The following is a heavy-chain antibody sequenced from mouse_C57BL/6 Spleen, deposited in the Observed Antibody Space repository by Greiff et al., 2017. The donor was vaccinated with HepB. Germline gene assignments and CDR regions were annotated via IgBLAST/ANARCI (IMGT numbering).Heavy chain of an antibody. V-gene: IGHV1-63*01. J-gene: IGHJ2*01. Sequence: VQLKESGAELVRPGTSVKMSCKASGYTFTNYWIGWAKQRPGHGLEWIGDIYPGGGYTNYNEKFKGKATLTADKSSSTAYMQFSSLTSEDSAIYYCARRGRYDYDEGFDYWGQGTTLTVSS. CDR2: IYPGGGYT. CDR1: GYTFTNYW. CDR3: ARRGRYDYDEGFDY. D-gene: IGHD2-4*01.